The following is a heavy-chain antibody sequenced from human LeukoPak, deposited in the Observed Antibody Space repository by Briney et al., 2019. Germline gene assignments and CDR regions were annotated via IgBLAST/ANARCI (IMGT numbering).Heavy chain of an antibody. CDR1: GFTVSSNY. Sequence: GGSLRLSCAASGFTVSSNYMSWVRQAPGKGLEWVSVIYSGGSTYYADSVKGRFTISRDNSKNTLYLQMNSLRAEDTAVYYCARVSAGRYCTNGVCPYYYYYYMDVWGKGTTVTVSS. J-gene: IGHJ6*03. CDR3: ARVSAGRYCTNGVCPYYYYYYMDV. V-gene: IGHV3-66*01. D-gene: IGHD2-8*01. CDR2: IYSGGST.